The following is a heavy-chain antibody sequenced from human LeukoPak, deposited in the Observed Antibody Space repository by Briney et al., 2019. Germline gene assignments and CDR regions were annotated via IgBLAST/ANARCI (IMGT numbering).Heavy chain of an antibody. CDR2: IWYDGSNK. J-gene: IGHJ3*02. Sequence: GGSLILSCAASGFTFSSYGMHWVRQAPGKGLEWVAVIWYDGSNKYYADSVKGRFTISRDNSKNTLFLQMNSLRAEDTALYYCAKQKGGSYDDAFDIWGQGTMVTVSS. CDR1: GFTFSSYG. V-gene: IGHV3-33*06. D-gene: IGHD1-26*01. CDR3: AKQKGGSYDDAFDI.